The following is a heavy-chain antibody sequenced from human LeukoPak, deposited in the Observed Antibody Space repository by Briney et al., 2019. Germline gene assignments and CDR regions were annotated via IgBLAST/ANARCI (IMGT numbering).Heavy chain of an antibody. V-gene: IGHV3-43*02. CDR3: AKDHPLYYYDSSGYYDY. CDR2: ISGDGGST. D-gene: IGHD3-22*01. Sequence: GGSLRLSCAASGFTFDDYAMHWVRQAPGKGLEWVSLISGDGGSTYYAVSVKGRFTISRDNSKNSLYLQMNSLRTEDTALYYCAKDHPLYYYDSSGYYDYWGQGTLVTVSS. J-gene: IGHJ4*02. CDR1: GFTFDDYA.